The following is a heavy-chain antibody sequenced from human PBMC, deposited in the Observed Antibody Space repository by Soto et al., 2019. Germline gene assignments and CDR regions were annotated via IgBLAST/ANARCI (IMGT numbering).Heavy chain of an antibody. J-gene: IGHJ4*02. D-gene: IGHD2-2*01. CDR2: IYPGDSDT. CDR1: GYRFTSYW. V-gene: IGHV5-51*01. Sequence: GESLKISCKGSGYRFTSYWIGWVRQMPGRGPEWMGIIYPGDSDTRYSPSFQGQVTISADKSIGTAYLQWSSLKASDTAMYYCASQYCSSSSCYFDYWGQGTLVTVSS. CDR3: ASQYCSSSSCYFDY.